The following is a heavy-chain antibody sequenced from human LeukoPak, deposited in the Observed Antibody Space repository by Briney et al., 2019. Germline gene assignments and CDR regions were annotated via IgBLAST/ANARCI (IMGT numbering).Heavy chain of an antibody. J-gene: IGHJ3*02. D-gene: IGHD2-15*01. CDR3: AKDISGGWGFGAFDI. CDR1: GFTFDDYA. CDR2: ISWNSGSI. V-gene: IGHV3-9*01. Sequence: PGRSLRLSCAASGFTFDDYAMHWVRHAPGKGLEWVSGISWNSGSIGYANSVKGRFTISRDNAKNSLYLQMNSLRAEDTALYYCAKDISGGWGFGAFDIWGQGTMVTVSS.